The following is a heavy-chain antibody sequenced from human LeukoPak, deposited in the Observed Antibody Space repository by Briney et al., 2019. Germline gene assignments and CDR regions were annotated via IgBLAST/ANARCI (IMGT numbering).Heavy chain of an antibody. CDR2: ISVYNGNT. J-gene: IGHJ4*02. V-gene: IGHV1-18*01. Sequence: AAVKVSCKASGYTFTTYGISWVRQAPGQGLAWMGWISVYNGNTNYAQKLQGRVTMTTDTSTSTIYMELRSLRSDDTAVYYCASRSGTYPYYFDYWGQGTLVTVSS. D-gene: IGHD1-26*01. CDR3: ASRSGTYPYYFDY. CDR1: GYTFTTYG.